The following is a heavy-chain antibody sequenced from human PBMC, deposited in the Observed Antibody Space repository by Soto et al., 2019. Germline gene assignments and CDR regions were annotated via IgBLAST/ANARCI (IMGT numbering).Heavy chain of an antibody. Sequence: SENLSITCSVSRGSFIRNCSSGIRQSLETGLEWIGEIHHSGGTNYNPSLKSRVTISADTSKNQFSLHLTSVTAADTAVYYCARGGGGAPRFLQWLVFWFDPWGQGTLVTVS. D-gene: IGHD3-3*01. V-gene: IGHV4-34*01. J-gene: IGHJ5*02. CDR3: ARGGGGAPRFLQWLVFWFDP. CDR2: IHHSGGT. CDR1: RGSFIRNC.